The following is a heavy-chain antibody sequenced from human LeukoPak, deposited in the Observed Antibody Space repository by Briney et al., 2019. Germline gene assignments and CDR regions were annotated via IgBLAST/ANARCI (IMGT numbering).Heavy chain of an antibody. J-gene: IGHJ6*03. D-gene: IGHD1-7*01. CDR3: ARRWNYGRNYYIDV. V-gene: IGHV4-34*01. CDR2: INDSGTI. Sequence: SETLSLTCAVYGGSFSHYYWSWIRQSPGMGLEWIGEINDSGTINYNPSLMSRVTISVDKSKNQFALKLTSATAADTAVYYCARRWNYGRNYYIDVWGKGATVSVSS. CDR1: GGSFSHYY.